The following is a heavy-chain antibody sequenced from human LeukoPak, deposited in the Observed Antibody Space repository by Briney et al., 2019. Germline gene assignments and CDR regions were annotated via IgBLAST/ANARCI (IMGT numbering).Heavy chain of an antibody. Sequence: SETLSLTCTVSGASISSSSYYWGWIRQSPGKGLEWIGSINYSGSTYYNPSLKSRVSMSVDTSKNQFSLKLSSVTAADTAVYYCARGRDGYNFLNRGEYYYFDYWGQGTLVTVSS. CDR1: GASISSSSYY. CDR3: ARGRDGYNFLNRGEYYYFDY. J-gene: IGHJ4*02. D-gene: IGHD5-24*01. CDR2: INYSGST. V-gene: IGHV4-39*07.